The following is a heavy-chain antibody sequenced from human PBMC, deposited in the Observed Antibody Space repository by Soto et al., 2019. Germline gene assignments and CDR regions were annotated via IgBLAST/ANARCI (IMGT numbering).Heavy chain of an antibody. CDR2: IYSGGNP. J-gene: IGHJ4*02. CDR3: ARGPDSDC. CDR1: GFSVGGNY. D-gene: IGHD2-21*01. V-gene: IGHV3-53*01. Sequence: EERLVQSGGGLVQPGGSLTLSCAASGFSVGGNYMSWVRQAPGKGLELVSLIYSGGNPFYADSMKGRFTLPRDNSNNMLYLQMDSLRAEDTAVYYCARGPDSDCWGQGTLVIVSS.